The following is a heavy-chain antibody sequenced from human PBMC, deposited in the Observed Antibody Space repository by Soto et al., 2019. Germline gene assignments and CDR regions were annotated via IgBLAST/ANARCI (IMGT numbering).Heavy chain of an antibody. D-gene: IGHD1-20*01. Sequence: SETLSLTCTFSGGSISSYYWSWLRQPPGKGLEWIGYIYYSGSTNYNPSLKSRVTISVDTSKNQFSLKLSSVTAADTAVYYCARRYGRNFDYWGQGTLVTVSS. V-gene: IGHV4-59*01. J-gene: IGHJ4*02. CDR3: ARRYGRNFDY. CDR1: GGSISSYY. CDR2: IYYSGST.